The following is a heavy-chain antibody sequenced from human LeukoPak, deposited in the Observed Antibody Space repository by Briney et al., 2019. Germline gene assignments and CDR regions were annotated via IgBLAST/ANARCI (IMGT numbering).Heavy chain of an antibody. J-gene: IGHJ6*03. V-gene: IGHV3-48*03. CDR1: GFTFNSYE. Sequence: GGSLRLSCAASGFTFNSYEMNWVRQAPGKGLEWVSYISSSGSTIYYADSVKGRFTISRDNAKNSLYLQMNSLRAEDTAVYYCARVAPYSSSWYGGSNYYYMDVWGKGTTVTVSS. D-gene: IGHD6-13*01. CDR3: ARVAPYSSSWYGGSNYYYMDV. CDR2: ISSSGSTI.